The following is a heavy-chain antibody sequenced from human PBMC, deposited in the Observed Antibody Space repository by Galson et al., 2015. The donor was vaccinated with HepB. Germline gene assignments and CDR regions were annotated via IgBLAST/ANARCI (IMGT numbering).Heavy chain of an antibody. J-gene: IGHJ6*02. CDR2: IIPIFGAS. V-gene: IGHV1-69*13. Sequence: SVKVSCKASGGSLNSYAFSWVRQAPGQGLEWMGGIIPIFGASNHAQQFQGRVTFSADEPTNTVYMELSRLRSEDTATYYCAKVDSGSYRKNFNYYYGMDVWGQGTTVTVSS. CDR3: AKVDSGSYRKNFNYYYGMDV. D-gene: IGHD1-26*01. CDR1: GGSLNSYA.